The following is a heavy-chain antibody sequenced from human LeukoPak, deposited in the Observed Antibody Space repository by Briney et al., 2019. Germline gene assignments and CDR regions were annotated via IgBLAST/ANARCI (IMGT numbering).Heavy chain of an antibody. CDR3: ARDGSGSYYGDYYYYMDV. Sequence: SVKVSCKASGGTFSSYAISGVRQAPGQGLEWMGGIIPIFGTANYAQKFQGRVTITTDESTSTAYMELSSLRSEDTAVYYCARDGSGSYYGDYYYYMDVWGKGTTVTVSS. CDR1: GGTFSSYA. CDR2: IIPIFGTA. D-gene: IGHD1-26*01. J-gene: IGHJ6*03. V-gene: IGHV1-69*05.